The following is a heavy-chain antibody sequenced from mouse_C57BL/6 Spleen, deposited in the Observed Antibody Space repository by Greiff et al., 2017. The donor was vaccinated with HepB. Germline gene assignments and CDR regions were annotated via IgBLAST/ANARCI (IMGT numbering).Heavy chain of an antibody. CDR2: ISSGSSTI. CDR1: GFTFSDYG. CDR3: ARRTVVDSFDY. V-gene: IGHV5-17*01. J-gene: IGHJ2*01. D-gene: IGHD1-1*01. Sequence: DVHLVESGGGLVKPGGSLKLSCAASGFTFSDYGMHWVRQAPEKGLEWVAYISSGSSTIYYADTVKGRFTISRDNAKNTLFLQMTSLRSEDTAMYYCARRTVVDSFDYWGQGTTLTVSS.